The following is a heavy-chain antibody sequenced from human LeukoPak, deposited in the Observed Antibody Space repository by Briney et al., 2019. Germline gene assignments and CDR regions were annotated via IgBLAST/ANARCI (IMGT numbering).Heavy chain of an antibody. CDR2: INQRRNT. CDR1: GGSFSGYS. V-gene: IGHV4-34*01. J-gene: IGHJ2*01. Sequence: HPSETLSLTCVVYGGSFSGYSWSWIRQPPGKGLEWIGEINQRRNTNYNPSLESRVTISIDTSKNQFSLKLSSVTAADTAVYYCARHGWHAWYFDLWGRGTLVTVSS. CDR3: ARHGWHAWYFDL. D-gene: IGHD6-19*01.